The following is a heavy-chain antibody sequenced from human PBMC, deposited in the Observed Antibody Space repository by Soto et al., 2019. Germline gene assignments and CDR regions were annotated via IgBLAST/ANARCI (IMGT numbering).Heavy chain of an antibody. D-gene: IGHD1-1*01. J-gene: IGHJ4*02. CDR3: AHLHYWDATLGY. Sequence: QITLKKSGPPLVNPTQTVTLTCTFSGFSLSTTAVGVGWIRQPPGKALEWLAVIYWDEDKRYSPSLKSRLTITKDTSKNQVVLTMSNMGPVDTATYYCAHLHYWDATLGYWGQGILVTVSS. CDR1: GFSLSTTAVG. CDR2: IYWDEDK. V-gene: IGHV2-5*02.